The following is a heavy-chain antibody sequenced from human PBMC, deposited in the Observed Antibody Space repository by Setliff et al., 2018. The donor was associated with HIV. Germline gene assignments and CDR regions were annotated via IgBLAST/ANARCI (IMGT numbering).Heavy chain of an antibody. V-gene: IGHV1-2*02. J-gene: IGHJ6*03. Sequence: ASVKVSCKTSGYMFNIYYMHWVRQVPGQGLEWMGWSNPNTGGTKYAQKFQGRVTMTMDTSTTTASMELSGLKSDDTAVYYGARDHVGCSGGTCRSDDPYYYYYMNVWGQGTTVTVSS. D-gene: IGHD2-15*01. CDR1: GYMFNIYY. CDR3: ARDHVGCSGGTCRSDDPYYYYYMNV. CDR2: SNPNTGGT.